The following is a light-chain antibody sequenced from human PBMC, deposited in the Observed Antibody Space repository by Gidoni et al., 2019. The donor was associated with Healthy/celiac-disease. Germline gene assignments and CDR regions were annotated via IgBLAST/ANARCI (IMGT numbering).Light chain of an antibody. V-gene: IGLV1-44*01. J-gene: IGLJ3*02. CDR1: SSNIGSNT. Sequence: QSVLTQPPSASGTPGPRVTISCSGRSSNIGSNTVNWYQQLPGTAPKLLIYSNNQRPSGVPDRVSGSKSGTSASLAISGLQSEDEADYYWAAWDDSLNGGVFGGGTKLTVL. CDR3: AAWDDSLNGGV. CDR2: SNN.